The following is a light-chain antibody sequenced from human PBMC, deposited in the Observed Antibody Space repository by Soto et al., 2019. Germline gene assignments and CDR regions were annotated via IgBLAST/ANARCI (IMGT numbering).Light chain of an antibody. CDR3: YQFGSSPPAFT. CDR2: GAS. Sequence: ESLLTQSPGTLSLSPGERATLSCRASQSVSTRYLAWYQQKPDQAPRLLIYGASIRATGIPDRFSGSGSGTDLTLTISRLEPEDFAVYYCYQFGSSPPAFTFGQGTKLEI. CDR1: QSVSTRY. J-gene: IGKJ2*01. V-gene: IGKV3-20*01.